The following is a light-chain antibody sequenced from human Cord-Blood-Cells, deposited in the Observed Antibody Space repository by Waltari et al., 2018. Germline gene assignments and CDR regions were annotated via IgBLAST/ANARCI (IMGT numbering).Light chain of an antibody. V-gene: IGLV3-21*04. CDR1: NIGSKS. Sequence: SYVLTQPPSVSVAPGKTARITCGGNNIGSKSVHWYQQKPGQAPVLVIYYDSDRPSGIPARFSGSNSGNTATLTSSRVEAGDEADYYCQVWDSSSDHYVFGTGTRVTVL. J-gene: IGLJ1*01. CDR3: QVWDSSSDHYV. CDR2: YDS.